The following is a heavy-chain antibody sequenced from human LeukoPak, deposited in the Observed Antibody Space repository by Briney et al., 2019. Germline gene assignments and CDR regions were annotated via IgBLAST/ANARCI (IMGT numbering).Heavy chain of an antibody. CDR2: ISGSGGST. Sequence: GGSLRLSCAASGFTFSSYAMSWVRQAPGKGLEWVSAISGSGGSTYYADSVKGWFTISRDNSKNTLYLQMNSLRAEDTAVYYCAKVGYGSGSSGFDYWGQGTLVTVSS. CDR1: GFTFSSYA. D-gene: IGHD3-10*01. J-gene: IGHJ4*02. CDR3: AKVGYGSGSSGFDY. V-gene: IGHV3-23*01.